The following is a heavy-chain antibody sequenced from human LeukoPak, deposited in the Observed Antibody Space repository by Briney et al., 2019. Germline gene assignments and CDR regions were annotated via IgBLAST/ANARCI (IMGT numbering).Heavy chain of an antibody. Sequence: GGSLRLSCAASGFTFSSSYMTWVRQAPGKGLAWVSAIRGSDSSTHYADSVKGRFTISRDISKNTLYLQMNSLRGEDTAIYYCAKGGASSGWYWAQWGQGTLVTVSS. CDR3: AKGGASSGWYWAQ. V-gene: IGHV3-23*01. D-gene: IGHD6-19*01. CDR2: IRGSDSST. CDR1: GFTFSSSY. J-gene: IGHJ4*02.